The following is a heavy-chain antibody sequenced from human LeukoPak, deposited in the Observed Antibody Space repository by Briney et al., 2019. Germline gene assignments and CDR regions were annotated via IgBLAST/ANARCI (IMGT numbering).Heavy chain of an antibody. V-gene: IGHV4-39*01. CDR3: ARMYSGTYSHFDY. J-gene: IGHJ4*02. D-gene: IGHD1-26*01. CDR2: MYYSGGT. CDR1: GGSISSSSHY. Sequence: SETLSLTCTVSGGSISSSSHYWGWIRQPPGKGLEWIGSMYYSGGTYYNPSLKSRVTISIDTSKNQFSLKLSSVTAADTAVYYCARMYSGTYSHFDYWGQGTLVTVSS.